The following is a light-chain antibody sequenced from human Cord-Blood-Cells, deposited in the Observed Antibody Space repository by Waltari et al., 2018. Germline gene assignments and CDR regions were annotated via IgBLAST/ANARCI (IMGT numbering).Light chain of an antibody. CDR1: QDISNY. Sequence: DIQMTQSPSSLSASVGDRVTITCQASQDISNYLNWYQQKTGKAPKPLIYDASNLETGVPSRFSGSGSETDFTFTISSLQPEDIATYYCQQYDNLPRTFGGGTKVEIK. CDR3: QQYDNLPRT. J-gene: IGKJ4*01. V-gene: IGKV1-33*01. CDR2: DAS.